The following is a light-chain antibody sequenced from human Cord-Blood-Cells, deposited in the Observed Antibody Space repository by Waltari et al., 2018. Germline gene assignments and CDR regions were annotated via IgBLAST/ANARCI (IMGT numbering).Light chain of an antibody. V-gene: IGKV3D-20*01. CDR3: QQNSSLPWA. Sequence: EIVLTQSPATLSLSPGERDTLSCGASQSVSSSYLAWYQQKPGLAPRLLIYDASSRAAGIPDRFSRSGSATDFTFTISRLGREDYAVYYCQQNSSLPWAFGTGTKVEIK. CDR2: DAS. J-gene: IGKJ1*01. CDR1: QSVSSSY.